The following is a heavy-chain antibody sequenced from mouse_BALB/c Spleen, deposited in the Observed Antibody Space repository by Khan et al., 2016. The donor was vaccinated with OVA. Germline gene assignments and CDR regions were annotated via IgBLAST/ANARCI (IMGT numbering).Heavy chain of an antibody. Sequence: EVQLVESGPGLVKPSQSLSLTCSVTGYSITSGYYWYWIRQFPGNKLEWMGSIRYDGSNIYRPSLKNRVSITRDTSKNQSFLKLNYVTTEDTTMYYCASNYYGDSIWFAYWGQGTLVTVSA. J-gene: IGHJ3*01. V-gene: IGHV3-6*02. D-gene: IGHD1-1*02. CDR1: GYSITSGYY. CDR2: IRYDGSN. CDR3: ASNYYGDSIWFAY.